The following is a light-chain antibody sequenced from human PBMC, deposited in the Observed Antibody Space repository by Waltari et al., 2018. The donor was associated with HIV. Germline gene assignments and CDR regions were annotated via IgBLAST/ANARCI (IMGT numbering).Light chain of an antibody. Sequence: QSALTQPASVSGSPGQSIAITCTGTSSDVGGYYYVYWYQQHPGKAPKIIIYEVSNRPSGVSNRFSGSKSGNTASLTISGLQAEDEADYYCSSYTSSSTVVFGGGTKLTVL. CDR1: SSDVGGYYY. CDR2: EVS. J-gene: IGLJ2*01. V-gene: IGLV2-14*01. CDR3: SSYTSSSTVV.